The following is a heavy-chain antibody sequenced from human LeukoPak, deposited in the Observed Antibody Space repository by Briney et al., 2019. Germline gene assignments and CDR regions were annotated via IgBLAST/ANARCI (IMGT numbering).Heavy chain of an antibody. J-gene: IGHJ3*02. CDR2: ISSNGAST. V-gene: IGHV3-64*01. D-gene: IGHD6-19*01. CDR1: GFTFSSYA. Sequence: HPGGSLRFSCAASGFTFSSYAMHWVRQAPGKGLEYVSAISSNGASTYYANSVKGRFTISRDNYKNTLYLQMGSLRAEDMAVYYCARGRSSGWYRAFDIWGQGTMVTVSS. CDR3: ARGRSSGWYRAFDI.